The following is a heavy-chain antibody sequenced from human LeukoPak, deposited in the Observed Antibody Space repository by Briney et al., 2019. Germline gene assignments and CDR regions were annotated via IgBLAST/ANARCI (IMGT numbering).Heavy chain of an antibody. CDR2: IYPADSDI. D-gene: IGHD2-15*01. Sequence: GESLQISCKGSGYSINNYWIGWVRQMPGKGLEWMGIIYPADSDIRYSPSFQGQVTISADKSISTAYLQWSSLKASDTAMYYCARQEYCSGGSCYTWFDPWGQGATVTVSS. V-gene: IGHV5-51*01. J-gene: IGHJ5*01. CDR1: GYSINNYW. CDR3: ARQEYCSGGSCYTWFDP.